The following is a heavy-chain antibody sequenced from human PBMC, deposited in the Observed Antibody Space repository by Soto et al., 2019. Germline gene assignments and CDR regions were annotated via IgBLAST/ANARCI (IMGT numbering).Heavy chain of an antibody. CDR2: LYSGGTT. J-gene: IGHJ6*02. V-gene: IGHV3-53*01. D-gene: IGHD4-17*01. CDR1: GFTVSSNY. Sequence: EVQLVESGGGLIQPGGSLRLSCAASGFTVSSNYMSWVRQAPGKGLDWVSILYSGGTTYYADSVKGRFTISRDDSANTVYLQMNSLRVDDTAVYYCARDQRAAHDYGDYYGMDVWGHGTTFTVSS. CDR3: ARDQRAAHDYGDYYGMDV.